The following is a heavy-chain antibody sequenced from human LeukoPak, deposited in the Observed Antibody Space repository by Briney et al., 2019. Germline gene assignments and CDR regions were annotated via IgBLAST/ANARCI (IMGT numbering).Heavy chain of an antibody. CDR3: ARDCSGGSCLDY. V-gene: IGHV4-31*03. Sequence: SETLSLTCTVSGGSISSGGYYWSWIRQHPGKGLEWVGYIYYSGSTYYNPSLKSRVTISVDTSKNQFSLKLSSVTAADTAVYYCARDCSGGSCLDYWGQGTLVTVSS. CDR2: IYYSGST. CDR1: GGSISSGGYY. D-gene: IGHD2-15*01. J-gene: IGHJ4*02.